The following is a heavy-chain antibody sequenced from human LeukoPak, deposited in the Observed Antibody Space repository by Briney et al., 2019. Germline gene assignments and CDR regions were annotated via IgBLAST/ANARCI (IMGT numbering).Heavy chain of an antibody. D-gene: IGHD3-3*01. CDR1: GGSFSGYY. CDR3: ARGARAYYDFWSGYYYYYYMDV. Sequence: SETLSLTCAVCGGSFSGYYWSWIRQPPGKGLEWIGEINHSGSTNYNPSLKSRVTISVDTSKNQFSLKLSSVTAADTAVYYCARGARAYYDFWSGYYYYYYMDVWGKGTTVTVSS. J-gene: IGHJ6*03. CDR2: INHSGST. V-gene: IGHV4-34*01.